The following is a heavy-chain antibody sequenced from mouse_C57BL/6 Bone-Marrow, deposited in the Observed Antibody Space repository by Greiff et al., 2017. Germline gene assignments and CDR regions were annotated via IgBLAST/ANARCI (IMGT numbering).Heavy chain of an antibody. V-gene: IGHV2-9-1*01. D-gene: IGHD1-1*01. CDR1: GFSLTSYA. J-gene: IGHJ1*03. Sequence: QVQLQQSGPGLVAPSQSLSITCTVSGFSLTSYAISWVRQPPGKGLEWLGVIWTGGGTNYNSALKSRLSISKDNSRSQVFLKMTSLQTDDTARYYCARNPLDYYGSSYVGYFDVWGTGTTVTVSS. CDR3: ARNPLDYYGSSYVGYFDV. CDR2: IWTGGGT.